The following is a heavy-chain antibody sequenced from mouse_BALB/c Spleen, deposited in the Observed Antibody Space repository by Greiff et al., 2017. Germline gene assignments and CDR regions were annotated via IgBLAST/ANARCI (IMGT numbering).Heavy chain of an antibody. D-gene: IGHD2-3*01. CDR2: FHPYNDDT. J-gene: IGHJ4*01. CDR1: GYTFTTYP. V-gene: IGHV1-47*01. Sequence: QVQLKQSGAELVKPGASVKMSCKAFGYTFTTYPIEWMKQNHGKSLEWIGNFHPYNDDTKYNEKFKGNAKLTVEKSSSTVYLELSRLTSDDSAVYYCARTDGYYGAMDYWGQGTSVTVSA. CDR3: ARTDGYYGAMDY.